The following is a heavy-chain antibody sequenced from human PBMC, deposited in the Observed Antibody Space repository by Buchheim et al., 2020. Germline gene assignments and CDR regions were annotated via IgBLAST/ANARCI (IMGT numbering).Heavy chain of an antibody. CDR2: IRISSSYT. CDR1: GFTFSDYY. CDR3: ARALVSYYGSGSYSDY. V-gene: IGHV3-11*06. D-gene: IGHD3-10*01. Sequence: VQLVESGGGLVKPGGSLRLSCAASGFTFSDYYMSWIRQAPGKGLEWVSYIRISSSYTNYADSVKGRFIISRDNAKNSLYLQMNSLRAQYTAVYYCARALVSYYGSGSYSDYWGQGTL. J-gene: IGHJ4*02.